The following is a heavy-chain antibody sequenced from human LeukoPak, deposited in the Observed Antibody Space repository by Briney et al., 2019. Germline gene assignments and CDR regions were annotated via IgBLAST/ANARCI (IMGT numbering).Heavy chain of an antibody. CDR1: GYNFDSYW. Sequence: GESLKISCKGSGYNFDSYWIGWVRQMPGKGPEWMVIIYPGDSDIKYSPSFEGQVTISADKSDSTAYLQWSSLEASDTAIYYCARRAHDANSYYWFDFWGQGTLVTVSS. CDR3: ARRAHDANSYYWFDF. V-gene: IGHV5-51*01. CDR2: IYPGDSDI. D-gene: IGHD3-10*01. J-gene: IGHJ4*02.